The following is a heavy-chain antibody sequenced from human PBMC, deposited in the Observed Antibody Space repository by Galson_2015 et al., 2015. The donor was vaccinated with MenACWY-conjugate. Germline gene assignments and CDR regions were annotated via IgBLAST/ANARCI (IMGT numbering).Heavy chain of an antibody. Sequence: SLRLSCAASGSTFNNYWMHWVRQPPGKGLEWISYIKADGSFSNYADSVEGRFTISTDNAKNMVYPQMDGLGDEDTAVYFCARDNNWSFDSWGQGTLVTVSS. CDR3: ARDNNWSFDS. V-gene: IGHV3-74*01. CDR2: IKADGSFS. D-gene: IGHD1-1*01. CDR1: GSTFNNYW. J-gene: IGHJ4*02.